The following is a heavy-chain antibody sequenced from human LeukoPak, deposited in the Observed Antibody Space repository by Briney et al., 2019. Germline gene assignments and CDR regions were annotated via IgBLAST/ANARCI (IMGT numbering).Heavy chain of an antibody. CDR3: ARSGMWFSTND. D-gene: IGHD2-21*01. CDR1: GYTVTSYY. CDR2: INPSISSR. Sequence: GASVKVSCKASGYTVTSYYMHWVRQAPGQGLEWMVMINPSISSRTYAQKFQGRVTVTSDTSTSTVYMEVSSLRSEDTAIYYCARSGMWFSTNDWGQGTLVTVSS. V-gene: IGHV1-46*01. J-gene: IGHJ4*02.